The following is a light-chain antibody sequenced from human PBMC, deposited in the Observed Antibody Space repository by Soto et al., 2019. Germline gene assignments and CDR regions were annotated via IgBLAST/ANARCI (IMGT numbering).Light chain of an antibody. CDR2: KAS. Sequence: DIQMTQPPSTLSGSLRDRITITCRGSQNFRSWLSGHHQIPGKSPKLMIYKASTLKSGVPSRFCVSGPLTELTHTIRRRQPADVAPTYCQYYNSYLEPFGQGTKLNIK. CDR3: QYYNSYLEP. V-gene: IGKV1-5*03. CDR1: QNFRSW. J-gene: IGKJ1*01.